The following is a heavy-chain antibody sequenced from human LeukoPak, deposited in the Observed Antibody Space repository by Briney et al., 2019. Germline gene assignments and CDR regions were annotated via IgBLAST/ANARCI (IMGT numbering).Heavy chain of an antibody. Sequence: GGSLRLSCAASGFTFSSYAMSWVRQAPGKGLEWVSAISGSGGSTYYADSVKGRFSISRDNSKNTLYLQMNSPRAEDTAVYYCAKDRRIAAAGPTIFDYWGQGTLVTVSS. V-gene: IGHV3-23*01. CDR2: ISGSGGST. D-gene: IGHD6-13*01. CDR1: GFTFSSYA. J-gene: IGHJ4*02. CDR3: AKDRRIAAAGPTIFDY.